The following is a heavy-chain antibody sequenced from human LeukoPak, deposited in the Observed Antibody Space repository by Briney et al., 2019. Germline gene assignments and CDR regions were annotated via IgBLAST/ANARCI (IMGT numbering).Heavy chain of an antibody. CDR1: GFIVNTNY. CDR2: IYADGNT. Sequence: GGSLRLSCAASGFIVNTNYMSWVRQAPGRGLEWVSFIYADGNTYYADSVKGRFTISRDISKNAVFLQMTSLRAGDTAVYYCARDSYGDANFDTWGQGTLVTVSS. D-gene: IGHD4-17*01. CDR3: ARDSYGDANFDT. V-gene: IGHV3-53*01. J-gene: IGHJ4*02.